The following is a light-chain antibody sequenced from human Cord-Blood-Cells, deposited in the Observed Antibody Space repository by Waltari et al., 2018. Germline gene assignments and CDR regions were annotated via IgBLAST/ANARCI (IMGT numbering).Light chain of an antibody. CDR1: QGISNY. CDR2: AAS. J-gene: IGKJ1*01. V-gene: IGKV1-27*01. Sequence: DIQMTQSPSSLSASVGDRVTITCRASQGISNYLAWYQQKPGKVPKLLIYAASTLQSGVPSRFSGSGSGTDFILTISSLQPEDVATYYCQKYNSAPTFGQGTKVEIK. CDR3: QKYNSAPT.